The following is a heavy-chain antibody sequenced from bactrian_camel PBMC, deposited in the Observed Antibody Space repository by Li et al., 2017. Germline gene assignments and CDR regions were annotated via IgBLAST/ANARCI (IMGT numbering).Heavy chain of an antibody. CDR3: ATIPACRAVPERVTY. J-gene: IGHJ4*01. D-gene: IGHD5*01. CDR1: GFTFTT. V-gene: IGHV3S35*01. CDR2: IDTAGDNE. Sequence: DVQLVESGGDLVQPGGSLRLSCAASGFTFTTWVRQAPGKGLEWVSHIDTAGDNEYYADSVKGRFTISRDNGKNTVSLQMNSLKPEDTAMYYCATIPACRAVPERVTYWGQGTQVTVS.